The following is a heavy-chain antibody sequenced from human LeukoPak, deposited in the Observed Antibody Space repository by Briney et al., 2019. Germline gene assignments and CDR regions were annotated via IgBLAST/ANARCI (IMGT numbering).Heavy chain of an antibody. J-gene: IGHJ3*02. V-gene: IGHV1-2*04. D-gene: IGHD2-2*01. CDR2: MNPNSGGT. Sequence: ASVKVSCKASGYTFTGYYMHWVRQAPGQGLEWMGWMNPNSGGTNYAQKFQGWVTMTRDTSISTAYMELSRLRSDDTAVYYCARRKHCSSTSCYNRHAFDIWGQGTMVTVSS. CDR1: GYTFTGYY. CDR3: ARRKHCSSTSCYNRHAFDI.